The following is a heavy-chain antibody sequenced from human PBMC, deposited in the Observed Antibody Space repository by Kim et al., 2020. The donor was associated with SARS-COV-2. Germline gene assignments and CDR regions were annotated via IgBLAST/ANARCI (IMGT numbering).Heavy chain of an antibody. V-gene: IGHV3-23*01. Sequence: GGSLRLSCAASGFIFINYAMCWVRQAPGKGLEWVSAISGSGGSPYYADSVKGRFTISRDNSKNTMYLQMSSLRAEDTAVYYCVKTVGQYYYYYGMDVWGQGTTVPVSS. CDR2: ISGSGGSP. J-gene: IGHJ6*02. CDR3: VKTVGQYYYYYGMDV. D-gene: IGHD3-10*01. CDR1: GFIFINYA.